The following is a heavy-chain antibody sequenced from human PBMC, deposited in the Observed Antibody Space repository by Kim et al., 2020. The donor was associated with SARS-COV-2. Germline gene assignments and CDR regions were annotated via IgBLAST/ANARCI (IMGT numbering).Heavy chain of an antibody. V-gene: IGHV4-31*03. CDR3: ARDSALDYYYGMDV. J-gene: IGHJ6*02. Sequence: SETLSLTCTVSGGSISSGGYYWSWIRQHPGKGLEWIGYIYYSGSTYYNPSLKSRVTISVDTSKNQFSLKLSSVTAADTAVYYCARDSALDYYYGMDVWGQGTTVTVSS. CDR1: GGSISSGGYY. CDR2: IYYSGST.